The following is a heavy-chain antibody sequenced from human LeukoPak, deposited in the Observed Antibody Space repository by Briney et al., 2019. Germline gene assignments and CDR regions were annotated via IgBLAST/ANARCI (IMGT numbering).Heavy chain of an antibody. CDR3: ARGGYCSGGSCYSGY. D-gene: IGHD2-15*01. CDR2: ISAYNGNT. V-gene: IGHV1-18*01. CDR1: DYTFTSYC. J-gene: IGHJ4*02. Sequence: ASVKVSRKASDYTFTSYCVSWVRQAPGQGLEWMGWISAYNGNTNYAQKLQGRVTMTTDTSTSTAYMELRSLRSDDTAVYYCARGGYCSGGSCYSGYWGQGTLVTVSS.